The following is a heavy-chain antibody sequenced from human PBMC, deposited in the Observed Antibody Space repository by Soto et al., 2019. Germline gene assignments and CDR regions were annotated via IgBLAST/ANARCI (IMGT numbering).Heavy chain of an antibody. CDR2: IVSSSSYT. CDR3: ARLRASTWYMGGYLDY. Sequence: GGSLRLSCAASGFTFSDYYMSWILQAPGKGLEWVSYIVSSSSYTNYADSVKGRFTISRDNAKNSLYLEMNTLRADDTAVYYCARLRASTWYMGGYLDYWGQGTLVTVSS. CDR1: GFTFSDYY. D-gene: IGHD6-13*01. V-gene: IGHV3-11*06. J-gene: IGHJ4*02.